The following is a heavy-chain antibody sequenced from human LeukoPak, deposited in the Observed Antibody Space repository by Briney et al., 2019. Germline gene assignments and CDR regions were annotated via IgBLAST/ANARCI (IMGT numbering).Heavy chain of an antibody. CDR2: INSDGSST. CDR1: GFTFSSYW. CDR3: ARGVPYASWSGPHYSDY. D-gene: IGHD3-3*01. J-gene: IGHJ4*02. V-gene: IGHV3-74*01. Sequence: GGSLRLSCAASGFTFSSYWMHWVRQAPGKGLVWVSRINSDGSSTSYADSVKGRFTISRDNAKNSLYLQMNSLRAEDTAVYYCARGVPYASWSGPHYSDYWGQGTLVTVSS.